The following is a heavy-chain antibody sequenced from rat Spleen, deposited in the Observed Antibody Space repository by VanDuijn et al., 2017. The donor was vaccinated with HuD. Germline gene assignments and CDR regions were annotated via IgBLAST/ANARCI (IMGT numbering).Heavy chain of an antibody. CDR2: IWGDGST. CDR1: GFSLTSYG. CDR3: TRAPGPTVDVMDA. J-gene: IGHJ4*01. Sequence: QVQLTESGPGLVQPSQTLSLTCTVSGFSLTSYGVSWVRQPPGKGLEWMGGIWGDGSTNYNSAPKSRLSISRDTSKSQVFLKMNSLQTEDTAIYFCTRAPGPTVDVMDAWGQGASVTVSS. V-gene: IGHV2-15*01. D-gene: IGHD1-1*01.